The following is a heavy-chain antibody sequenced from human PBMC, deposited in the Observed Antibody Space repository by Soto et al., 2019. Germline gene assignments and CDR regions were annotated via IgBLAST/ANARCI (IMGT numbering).Heavy chain of an antibody. D-gene: IGHD3-22*01. J-gene: IGHJ4*02. V-gene: IGHV4-39*01. CDR1: GGSIGSSNYY. Sequence: PSETLSLTCTVSGGSIGSSNYYWGWIRQPPGKGPEWIATIYYTGSTDYNPSLKSRVTLSVDTSRNQFSLKLRSVTAADTAVYYCAKQGPYFDSSGYPDHWGQGILVTVSS. CDR2: IYYTGST. CDR3: AKQGPYFDSSGYPDH.